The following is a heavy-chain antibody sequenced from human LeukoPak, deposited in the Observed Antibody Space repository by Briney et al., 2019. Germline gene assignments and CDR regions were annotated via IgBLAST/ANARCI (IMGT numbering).Heavy chain of an antibody. V-gene: IGHV3-7*03. CDR1: GFPFNAYW. Sequence: GGSLRLSCAASGFPFNAYWMTWVRQAPGKGLEWVADIKEDGSEKYYVDSVKGRFTISRDNAKNSLFLQMDSLRSEDTAVYYGVKNGGWYRLVCGGQGTLVTVSP. J-gene: IGHJ4*02. D-gene: IGHD3-9*01. CDR3: VKNGGWYRLVC. CDR2: IKEDGSEK.